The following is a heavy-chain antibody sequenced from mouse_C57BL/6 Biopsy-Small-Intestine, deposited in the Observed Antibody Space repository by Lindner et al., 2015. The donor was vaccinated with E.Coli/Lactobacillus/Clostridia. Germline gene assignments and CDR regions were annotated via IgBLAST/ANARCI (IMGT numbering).Heavy chain of an antibody. CDR1: GFTFSDFG. Sequence: VQRAGVWGGLVKPGGSLKLSCAASGFTFSDFGMHWVRQAPEKGLEWVAYVSSGSSTIYYADTVKGRFTISRDNAKNTLFLQMTSLRSEDTAMYYCARGTSGGMDYWGQGTSVTVSS. J-gene: IGHJ4*01. V-gene: IGHV5-17*01. CDR2: VSSGSSTI. D-gene: IGHD1-1*01. CDR3: ARGTSGGMDY.